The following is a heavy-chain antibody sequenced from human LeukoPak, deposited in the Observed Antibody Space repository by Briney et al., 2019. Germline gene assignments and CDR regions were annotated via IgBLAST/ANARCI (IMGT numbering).Heavy chain of an antibody. CDR1: GFTFSSYA. J-gene: IGHJ4*02. Sequence: GGSLRLSCAASGFTFSSYAMSWVRQAPGKGLEWVSAISGSGGSTYYADSVKGRFTISRDNSKNTLYLQMNSLRAEDTAVYYCAKDSPYYDFWSGYSRFGYWGQGTLVTVSS. CDR3: AKDSPYYDFWSGYSRFGY. D-gene: IGHD3-3*01. CDR2: ISGSGGST. V-gene: IGHV3-23*01.